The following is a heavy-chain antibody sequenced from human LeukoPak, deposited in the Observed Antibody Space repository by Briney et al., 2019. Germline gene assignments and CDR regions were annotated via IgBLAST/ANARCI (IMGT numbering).Heavy chain of an antibody. CDR3: AKVPTCGGDCYHWFDP. D-gene: IGHD2-21*02. CDR1: GFTFSSYA. J-gene: IGHJ5*02. Sequence: GGSLRLSCAASGFTFSSYAMSWVRQAPGKGLEWVSAISGSGGSTYYADSVKGRFTISRDNSKNTLYLQMNSLRAEDTAVYYCAKVPTCGGDCYHWFDPWGQGTLVTVSS. CDR2: ISGSGGST. V-gene: IGHV3-23*01.